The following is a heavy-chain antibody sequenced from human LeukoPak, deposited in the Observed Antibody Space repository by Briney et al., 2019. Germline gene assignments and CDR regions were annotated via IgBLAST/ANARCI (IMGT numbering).Heavy chain of an antibody. V-gene: IGHV3-30*02. D-gene: IGHD6-13*01. CDR3: AKDLRGWAAAGTILDY. Sequence: PGGSLSLSWAASGFSFSSYGMRWVRQAPGKGLEWVAFIRYDGSNKYYADSVKGRFTISRDNSKNTLYLQMNSLRAEDTAVYYCAKDLRGWAAAGTILDYWGQGTLVTVSS. CDR1: GFSFSSYG. J-gene: IGHJ4*02. CDR2: IRYDGSNK.